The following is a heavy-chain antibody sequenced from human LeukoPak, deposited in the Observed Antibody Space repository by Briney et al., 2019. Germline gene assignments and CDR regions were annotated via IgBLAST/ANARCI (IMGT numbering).Heavy chain of an antibody. CDR2: ISGSGGST. CDR3: AKCLPYDYSNYLDY. Sequence: PGGSLRLSCAASGFTFSEYYMTWIRQAPGKGLEWVSAISGSGGSTYYADSVKGRFTISRDNSKNTLYLQMNSLRAEDTAVYYCAKCLPYDYSNYLDYWGQGTLVTVSS. J-gene: IGHJ4*02. CDR1: GFTFSEYY. D-gene: IGHD4-11*01. V-gene: IGHV3-23*01.